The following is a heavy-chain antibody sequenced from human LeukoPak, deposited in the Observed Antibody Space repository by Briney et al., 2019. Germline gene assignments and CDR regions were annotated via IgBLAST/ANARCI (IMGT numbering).Heavy chain of an antibody. CDR2: INHSGST. J-gene: IGHJ5*02. CDR1: GGSFSGYY. CDR3: ARGGYSGYDFWFDP. D-gene: IGHD5-12*01. V-gene: IGHV4-34*01. Sequence: KPSETLSLTCAVYGGSFSGYYWSWIRQPPGKGLEWIGEINHSGSTNYNPSLKSRATISVDTSKNQFSLKLSSVTAADTAVYYCARGGYSGYDFWFDPWGQGTLVTVSS.